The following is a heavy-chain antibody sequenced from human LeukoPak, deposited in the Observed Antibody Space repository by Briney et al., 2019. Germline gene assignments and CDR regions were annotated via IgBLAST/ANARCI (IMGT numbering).Heavy chain of an antibody. CDR1: DYSISSGYY. J-gene: IGHJ4*02. V-gene: IGHV4-38-2*02. CDR3: ARLHPGIAVAGYPDY. D-gene: IGHD6-19*01. Sequence: PSETLSLTCIVSDYSISSGYYWGWIRQPPGKGLEWIGSIYHSGSTYYNPSLKSRVTISVDTSKNQFSLKLSSVTAADTAVYYCARLHPGIAVAGYPDYWGQGTLVTVSS. CDR2: IYHSGST.